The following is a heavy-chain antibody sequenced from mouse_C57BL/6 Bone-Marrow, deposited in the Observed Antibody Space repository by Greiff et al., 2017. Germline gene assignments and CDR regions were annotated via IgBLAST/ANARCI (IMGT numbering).Heavy chain of an antibody. CDR1: GYIFTEYT. CDR3: ARHERYYDYEGYFDY. CDR2: FYPGSGSI. J-gene: IGHJ2*01. D-gene: IGHD2-4*01. Sequence: VKLQQSGAELVKPGASVKLSCKASGYIFTEYTIHWVKQRSGQGLEWIGWFYPGSGSIKYNESFKDKATLTADKSSNTVYMELSRLTSEDSAVYFCARHERYYDYEGYFDYWGQGTTLTVSS. V-gene: IGHV1-62-2*01.